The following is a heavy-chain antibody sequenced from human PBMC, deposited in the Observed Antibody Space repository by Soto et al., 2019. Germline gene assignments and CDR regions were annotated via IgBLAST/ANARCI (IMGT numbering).Heavy chain of an antibody. D-gene: IGHD3-9*01. CDR1: GFTFSSYY. CDR2: IGTAGDT. Sequence: GGSLRLSCAASGFTFSSYYMHWVRQATGKGLEWVSAIGTAGDTYYPGSVKGRFTISRENAKNSLYLQMNSLRAGDTAVYYCARAIDYDILTGYPAPPDYWGQGTLVTVSS. CDR3: ARAIDYDILTGYPAPPDY. J-gene: IGHJ4*02. V-gene: IGHV3-13*04.